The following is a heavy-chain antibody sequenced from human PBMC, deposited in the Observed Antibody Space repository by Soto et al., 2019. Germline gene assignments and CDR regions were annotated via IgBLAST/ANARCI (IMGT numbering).Heavy chain of an antibody. D-gene: IGHD3-22*01. CDR1: GFTFSSYA. CDR2: LSGSGIST. J-gene: IGHJ4*02. CDR3: ATSDDSSGYDY. Sequence: GGSLRLSCAASGFTFSSYAMSWVRQAPGKGLEWVSALSGSGISTYYADTVKGRFTISRDNSRNTLYLQMNSLRAEDTAVYYCATSDDSSGYDYWGQGALVTVSS. V-gene: IGHV3-23*01.